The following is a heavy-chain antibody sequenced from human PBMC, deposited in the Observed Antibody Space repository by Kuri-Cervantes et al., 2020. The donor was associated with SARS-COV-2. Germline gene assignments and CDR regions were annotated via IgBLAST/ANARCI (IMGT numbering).Heavy chain of an antibody. V-gene: IGHV3-11*04. Sequence: LSLTCAASGFTFSDYYMSWIRQAPGKGLEWVSYISSSGSTIYYADSVKGRFTISRDNAKNSLYLQMNSLRAEDTAVYYCARVRNDYYYYYYMDVWGKGTTVTVSS. CDR3: ARVRNDYYYYYYMDV. J-gene: IGHJ6*03. CDR2: ISSSGSTI. CDR1: GFTFSDYY.